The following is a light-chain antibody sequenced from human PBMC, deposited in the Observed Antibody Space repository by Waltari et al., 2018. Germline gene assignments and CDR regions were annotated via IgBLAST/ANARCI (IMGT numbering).Light chain of an antibody. CDR3: AAWDDSRAGRV. J-gene: IGLJ3*02. V-gene: IGLV1-44*01. Sequence: QSVLTQPPSASGTPGQRVTISCSGSSSTIGQNGVSWYQQFPGTAPKLLIHTNDQRPSGVPARFSGSKSGTSASLAISGLHSDDEAHYYCAAWDDSRAGRVFGGGTKVTVL. CDR1: SSTIGQNG. CDR2: TND.